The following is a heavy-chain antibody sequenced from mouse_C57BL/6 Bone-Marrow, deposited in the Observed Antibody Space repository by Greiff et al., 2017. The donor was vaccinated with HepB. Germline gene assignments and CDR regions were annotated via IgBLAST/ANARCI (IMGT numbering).Heavy chain of an antibody. J-gene: IGHJ4*01. Sequence: VQLKQSVAELVRPGASVKLSCTASGFNIKNTYMHWVKQRPEQGLEWIGRIDPANGNTKYAPKFQGKATITADTSSNTAYLQLSSLTSEDTALYYCACSSGYPYCYAMDYWGQGTSVTVSS. CDR3: ACSSGYPYCYAMDY. V-gene: IGHV14-3*01. D-gene: IGHD3-2*02. CDR1: GFNIKNTY. CDR2: IDPANGNT.